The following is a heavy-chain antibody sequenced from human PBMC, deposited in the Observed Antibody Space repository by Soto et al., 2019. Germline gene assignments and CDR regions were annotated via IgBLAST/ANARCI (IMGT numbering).Heavy chain of an antibody. D-gene: IGHD3-10*01. J-gene: IGHJ3*02. CDR2: IYYSGST. V-gene: IGHV4-30-4*01. Sequence: QVQLQESGPGLVKPSQTLSLTCTVSGGSISSGDYYWSWIRQPPRKGLEWIGYIYYSGSTYYNPSLMSRVTISVDTSKIQCSLKLSSVTVAVTAVYYCARASFGELLLYAFDIWGQGTMVTVSS. CDR1: GGSISSGDYY. CDR3: ARASFGELLLYAFDI.